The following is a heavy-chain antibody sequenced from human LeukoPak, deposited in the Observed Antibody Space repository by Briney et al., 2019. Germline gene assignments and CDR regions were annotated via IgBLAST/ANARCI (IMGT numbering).Heavy chain of an antibody. CDR2: INHSGIT. D-gene: IGHD4-23*01. V-gene: IGHV4-34*01. CDR1: GRSFSGYY. CDR3: ARVGTTVIIASDP. Sequence: SETLSLTCAVYGRSFSGYYWNWIRQPPGKGLEWIGEINHSGITNYNPSLKSRVTISVDTSKKQFSLKLNSVTAADTAVYYCARVGTTVIIASDPWGQGTQVIVSS. J-gene: IGHJ5*02.